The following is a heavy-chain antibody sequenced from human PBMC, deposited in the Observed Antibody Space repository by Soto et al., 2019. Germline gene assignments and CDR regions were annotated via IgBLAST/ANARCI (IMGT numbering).Heavy chain of an antibody. Sequence: QLQLQESGPGLVKPSETLSLTCSVSGVSISNTSYYWGWIRQPPGKGLEWVGTIYFSGSTFYNPSLKSRVTISIDTSKNQFSLRPSSVTAADTAVYYCARHGSYWGQGTLVTVSS. CDR1: GVSISNTSYY. J-gene: IGHJ4*02. CDR3: ARHGSY. CDR2: IYFSGST. V-gene: IGHV4-39*01.